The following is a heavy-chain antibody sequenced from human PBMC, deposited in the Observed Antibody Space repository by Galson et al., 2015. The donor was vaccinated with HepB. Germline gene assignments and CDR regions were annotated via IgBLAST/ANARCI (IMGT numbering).Heavy chain of an antibody. D-gene: IGHD3-10*01. CDR1: GGSISSYY. J-gene: IGHJ3*02. CDR3: ARDVVRGLAFDI. Sequence: ETLSLTCTVSGGSISSYYWSWIRQPPGKGLEWIGYIYYSRSTNYNPSLKSRVTISVDTSKNQFSLKLSSVTAADTAVYYCARDVVRGLAFDIWGQGTMVTVSS. CDR2: IYYSRST. V-gene: IGHV4-59*01.